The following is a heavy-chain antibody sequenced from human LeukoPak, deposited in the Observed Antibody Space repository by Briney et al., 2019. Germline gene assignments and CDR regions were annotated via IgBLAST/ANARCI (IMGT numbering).Heavy chain of an antibody. V-gene: IGHV4-31*03. CDR1: GVSISNGSYY. D-gene: IGHD5-18*01. J-gene: IGHJ4*02. CDR3: ARARIQLWLPRSSYYFDY. Sequence: SETLSLTCIVSGVSISNGSYYWSWIRQQPGKGLEWIGYIYYSGSTSYNPSLKSRVTISVDTSKNQFSLKLSSVTAADTAVFYCARARIQLWLPRSSYYFDYWGQGTLVTVSS. CDR2: IYYSGST.